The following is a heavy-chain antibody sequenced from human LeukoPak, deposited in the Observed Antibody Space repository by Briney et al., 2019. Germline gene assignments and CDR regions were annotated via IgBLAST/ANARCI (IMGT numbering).Heavy chain of an antibody. CDR3: ARDRYYDSSGLIGY. CDR1: GFTFSDYY. V-gene: IGHV3-11*01. J-gene: IGHJ4*02. CDR2: ISSSGSTI. D-gene: IGHD3-22*01. Sequence: GGSLRLSCAASGFTFSDYYMSWIRQAPGKGLEWVSYISSSGSTIYYADSVKGRFTISRDNAKNSLYLQMNSLRAEDTAVCYCARDRYYDSSGLIGYWGQGTLVTVSS.